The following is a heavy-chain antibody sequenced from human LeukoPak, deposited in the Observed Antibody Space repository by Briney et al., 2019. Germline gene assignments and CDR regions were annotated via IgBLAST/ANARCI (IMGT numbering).Heavy chain of an antibody. D-gene: IGHD6-13*01. Sequence: PGGSLRHSCAASGFTFSSYDMSWVRQAPGKGLEWVSCISGSGGSIYYADSVKGRFTISRDNSKNTLYLQMNSLRAEDTAIYYCAKAAVAAAGPFDHWGHGTLVTVSS. J-gene: IGHJ4*01. CDR3: AKAAVAAAGPFDH. V-gene: IGHV3-23*01. CDR2: ISGSGGSI. CDR1: GFTFSSYD.